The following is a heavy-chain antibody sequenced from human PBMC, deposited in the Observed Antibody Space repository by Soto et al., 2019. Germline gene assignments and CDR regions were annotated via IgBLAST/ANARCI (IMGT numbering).Heavy chain of an antibody. CDR3: ARAQGGLVYARGRNYGSGSYYTHDY. D-gene: IGHD3-10*01. V-gene: IGHV4-31*03. CDR1: GGSISSGGYY. CDR2: IYYSGST. J-gene: IGHJ4*02. Sequence: SETLSLTCTVSGGSISSGGYYWSWIRQHPGKGLEWIGYIYYSGSTYYNPSLKSRVTTSVDTSKNQFSLKLSSVTAADTAVYYCARAQGGLVYARGRNYGSGSYYTHDYWGQGTLVTVSS.